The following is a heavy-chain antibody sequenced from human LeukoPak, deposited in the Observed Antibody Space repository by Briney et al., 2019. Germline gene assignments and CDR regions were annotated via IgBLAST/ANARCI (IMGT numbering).Heavy chain of an antibody. V-gene: IGHV4-30-4*01. CDR1: GGSISSGDYY. Sequence: PSETLSLTCTVSGGSISSGDYYWSWIRQPPGKGLEWIGYIYYSGSTYYNPSLKSRVTISVDTSKSQFSLKLSSVTAADTAVYYCARQWLAYHDAFDIWGQGTMVTVSS. CDR3: ARQWLAYHDAFDI. J-gene: IGHJ3*02. D-gene: IGHD6-19*01. CDR2: IYYSGST.